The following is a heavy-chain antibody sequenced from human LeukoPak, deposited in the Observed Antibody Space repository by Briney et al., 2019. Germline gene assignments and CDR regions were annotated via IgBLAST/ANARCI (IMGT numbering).Heavy chain of an antibody. D-gene: IGHD5-18*01. CDR2: MNPNSGNT. J-gene: IGHJ6*03. V-gene: IGHV1-8*03. CDR1: GYTFTSYD. CDR3: ARGGYSYGYVPTYYYYYYMDV. Sequence: ASVKVSXKASGYTFTSYDINWVRQATGQGLEWMGWMNPNSGNTGYAQKFQGRVTITRNTSISTAYMELSSLRSEDTAVYYCARGGYSYGYVPTYYYYYYMDVWGKGAAVTVSS.